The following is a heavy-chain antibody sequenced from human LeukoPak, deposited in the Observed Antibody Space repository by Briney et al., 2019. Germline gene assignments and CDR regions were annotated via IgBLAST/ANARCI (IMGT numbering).Heavy chain of an antibody. CDR1: GFPFSNYW. D-gene: IGHD5-18*01. CDR2: INSDGSST. CDR3: ARAPRLSGYSYGHDY. V-gene: IGHV3-74*01. J-gene: IGHJ4*02. Sequence: GGSLRLSCAASGFPFSNYWIHWVRQAPGKGLVWVSRINSDGSSTSYADSVKGRFTISRDNAKNTLYLQMNSLRAEDTAVYYCARAPRLSGYSYGHDYWGQGTLVTVSS.